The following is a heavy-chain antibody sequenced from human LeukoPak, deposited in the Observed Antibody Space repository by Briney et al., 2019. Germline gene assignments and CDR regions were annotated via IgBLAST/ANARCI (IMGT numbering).Heavy chain of an antibody. V-gene: IGHV1-18*01. Sequence: GASVKVSCKASGYTFTSYGVSWVRQAPGQGLEWMGWISAHNGNTNYALEFQGRVTMTADTFTDTAFKELRSLGSDDTAVYYCARDLGGGTHYYYHYYMDVWGTGTTVTVSS. CDR1: GYTFTSYG. J-gene: IGHJ6*03. CDR2: ISAHNGNT. CDR3: ARDLGGGTHYYYHYYMDV. D-gene: IGHD3-16*01.